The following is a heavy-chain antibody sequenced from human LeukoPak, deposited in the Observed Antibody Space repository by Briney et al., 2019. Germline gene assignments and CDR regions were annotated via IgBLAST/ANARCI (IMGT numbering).Heavy chain of an antibody. J-gene: IGHJ3*02. V-gene: IGHV3-53*01. Sequence: GGSLRLSCAASGFTVSSNYMSWVRQAPGKGLEWVSVIYSGGSTYYAESVKGRFTISRDNSKNTLYLQMNSLRAEDTAVYYCARDRNSFGIASSSWSHDAFDIWGQGIMVTVSS. CDR2: IYSGGST. CDR1: GFTVSSNY. CDR3: ARDRNSFGIASSSWSHDAFDI. D-gene: IGHD6-13*01.